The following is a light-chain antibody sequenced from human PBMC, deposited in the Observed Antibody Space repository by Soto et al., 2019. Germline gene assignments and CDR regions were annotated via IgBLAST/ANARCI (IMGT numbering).Light chain of an antibody. V-gene: IGLV1-40*01. Sequence: QSVLTQPPSVSGAPGQRVTISCTGSSSNIGAGYDVHWYQQLPGTAPKLLIFGNNNRPSGVPDRFSGSKSGTSASLANTGLQAEDEADYYCQSYDSSLSGWVFGGGTKLTVL. J-gene: IGLJ3*02. CDR3: QSYDSSLSGWV. CDR2: GNN. CDR1: SSNIGAGYD.